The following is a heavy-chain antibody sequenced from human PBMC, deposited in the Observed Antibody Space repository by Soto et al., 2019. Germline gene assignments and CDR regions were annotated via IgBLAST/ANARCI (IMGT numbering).Heavy chain of an antibody. CDR1: GYTFSNYG. V-gene: IGHV1-18*01. J-gene: IGHJ3*02. CDR3: ARDRETTTTRRAFDM. Sequence: QVQLVQSGAEVKKPGASVKVSCKASGYTFSNYGIGWLRQAPGQGLEWLAWISAYNGDTKSAQKLQGRVTVTTDVSTFTAYMELRSLRSDDTAVYYCARDRETTTTRRAFDMWGQGTMVTVSS. D-gene: IGHD1-26*01. CDR2: ISAYNGDT.